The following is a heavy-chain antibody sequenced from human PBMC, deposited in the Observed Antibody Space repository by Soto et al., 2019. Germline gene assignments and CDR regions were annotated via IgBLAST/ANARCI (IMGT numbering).Heavy chain of an antibody. CDR2: IIPIFGTA. D-gene: IGHD3-9*01. V-gene: IGHV1-69*13. CDR1: GGTFSSYA. J-gene: IGHJ6*02. Sequence: GASVKVSCKASGGTFSSYAISWVRQAPGQGLEWMGGIIPIFGTANYAQKFQGRVTITADDSTSTAYMELSSLRSEDTAVYYCARGMTGYYPPHYYYGMDVWGQGTTVTVSS. CDR3: ARGMTGYYPPHYYYGMDV.